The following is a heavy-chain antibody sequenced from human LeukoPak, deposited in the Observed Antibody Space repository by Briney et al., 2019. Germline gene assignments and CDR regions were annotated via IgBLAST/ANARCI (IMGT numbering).Heavy chain of an antibody. Sequence: GRSLRLSCAASGFTFSSYGMHWVRQAPGKGLEGVAVIWYDGSNKYYADSVKGRSTISRDNSKNTLYLQMNSLRAEDTAVYYCARVRDYYDSSGPDYWGQGALVTVSS. D-gene: IGHD3-22*01. V-gene: IGHV3-33*01. J-gene: IGHJ4*02. CDR1: GFTFSSYG. CDR3: ARVRDYYDSSGPDY. CDR2: IWYDGSNK.